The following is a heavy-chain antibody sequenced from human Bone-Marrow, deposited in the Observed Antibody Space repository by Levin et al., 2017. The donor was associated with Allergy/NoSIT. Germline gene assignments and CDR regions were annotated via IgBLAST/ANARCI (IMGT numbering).Heavy chain of an antibody. V-gene: IGHV1-2*02. D-gene: IGHD3-9*01. CDR1: GYTFTGYY. J-gene: IGHJ2*01. Sequence: ASVKVSCKASGYTFTGYYMHWVRQAPGQGLEWMGWINPNSGGTNYAQKFQGRVTMTRDTSISTAYMELSRLRSDDTAVYYCARDSSQYYDILTGYYSPGYFDLWGRGTLVTVSS. CDR3: ARDSSQYYDILTGYYSPGYFDL. CDR2: INPNSGGT.